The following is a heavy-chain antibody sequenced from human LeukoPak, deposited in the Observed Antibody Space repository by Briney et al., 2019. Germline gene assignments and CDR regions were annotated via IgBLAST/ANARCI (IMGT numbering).Heavy chain of an antibody. J-gene: IGHJ4*02. CDR3: AKDKYSYGYYYFDY. CDR2: ISGSGGST. D-gene: IGHD5-18*01. CDR1: GFSFRTYG. Sequence: GGSLRLSCATSGFSFRTYGMHWVRQAPGKGLEWVSAISGSGGSTYYADSVKGRFTISRDNSKNTLYLQMNSLRTEDTAVYYCAKDKYSYGYYYFDYWGQGTLVTVSS. V-gene: IGHV3-23*01.